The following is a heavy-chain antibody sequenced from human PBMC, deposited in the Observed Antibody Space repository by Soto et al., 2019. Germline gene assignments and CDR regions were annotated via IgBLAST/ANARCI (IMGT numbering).Heavy chain of an antibody. Sequence: EVQLVESGGGLVKPGGSLRLSCAASGFSFSDYSMNWVRQAPGKGLEWVASISGSTSYRYYADSLKGRFTVSRDNAEKSLYLQMSSLRAEDTAVYYCASDVGYCSGTGCRDYYHYMDVWGKGTTVTVSS. CDR3: ASDVGYCSGTGCRDYYHYMDV. CDR1: GFSFSDYS. CDR2: ISGSTSYR. D-gene: IGHD2-2*01. J-gene: IGHJ6*03. V-gene: IGHV3-21*01.